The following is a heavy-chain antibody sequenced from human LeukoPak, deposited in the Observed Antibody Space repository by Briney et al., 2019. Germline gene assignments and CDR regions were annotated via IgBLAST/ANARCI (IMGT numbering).Heavy chain of an antibody. CDR1: GGTFSSYA. CDR2: IIPIFGTA. Sequence: SVKVSCKASGGTFSSYAISWVRQAPGQGLEWMGGIIPIFGTANYAQKFQGRVTITADKSTSTAYMELSSLRSEDTAVYYCASRPSSYCSGGSCYWFDPWGQGTLVTVSS. CDR3: ASRPSSYCSGGSCYWFDP. D-gene: IGHD2-15*01. J-gene: IGHJ5*02. V-gene: IGHV1-69*06.